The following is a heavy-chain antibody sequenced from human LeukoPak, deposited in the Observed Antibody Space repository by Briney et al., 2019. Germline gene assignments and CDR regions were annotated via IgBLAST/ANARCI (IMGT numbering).Heavy chain of an antibody. V-gene: IGHV4-38-2*02. CDR2: IHHSGST. CDR3: ARAPNYDFWSGYLDY. D-gene: IGHD3-3*01. CDR1: GYSIRSGDY. J-gene: IGHJ4*02. Sequence: SETLSLTCTVSGYSIRSGDYWGWIRQPPGKGLEWIGNIHHSGSTYYNPSLKSRVIISVDTSKNHFSLKLSSVTAADTAVYYCARAPNYDFWSGYLDYWGQGTLVTVSS.